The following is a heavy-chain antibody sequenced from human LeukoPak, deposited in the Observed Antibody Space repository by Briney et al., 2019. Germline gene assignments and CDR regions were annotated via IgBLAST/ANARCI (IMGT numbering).Heavy chain of an antibody. D-gene: IGHD1-1*01. CDR1: GYNFTSYW. CDR2: IYPGDSDT. V-gene: IGHV5-51*01. CDR3: ARISTTANYAFDI. J-gene: IGHJ3*02. Sequence: GESLKISCKGSGYNFTSYWIGWVRQMPGKGLEWIGIIYPGDSDTRYSPSFQGQVTISADKSISTAYLQWSSLKASDTAMYYCARISTTANYAFDIWGQGTMVTVSS.